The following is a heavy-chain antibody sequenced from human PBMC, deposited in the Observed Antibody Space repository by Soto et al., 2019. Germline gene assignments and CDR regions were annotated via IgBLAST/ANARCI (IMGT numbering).Heavy chain of an antibody. V-gene: IGHV1-2*04. Sequence: GASVKVSFKASGYAFTGYYMHWVRQAPGQGLEWLGWINPDTGDTNYAQNFQGWVTMTRDTSISTAYMELSRLRSDDTAVYYCASTQSNYESGAFDIWGQGTMVTVSS. CDR3: ASTQSNYESGAFDI. CDR2: INPDTGDT. J-gene: IGHJ3*02. CDR1: GYAFTGYY. D-gene: IGHD3-3*01.